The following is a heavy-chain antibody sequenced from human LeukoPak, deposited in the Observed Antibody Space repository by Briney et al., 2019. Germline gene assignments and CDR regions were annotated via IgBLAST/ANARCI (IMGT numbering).Heavy chain of an antibody. J-gene: IGHJ6*03. V-gene: IGHV3-30*02. CDR3: AREGYSSSYYYMDV. Sequence: GWSLRLSCAASGFTFSSYGMHWVRQAPGKGLEWVAFIRYDGSNKYYADSVKGRFTISRDNSKNTLYLQMTSLRAEDTAVYYCAREGYSSSYYYMDVWGKGTTVTVSS. CDR1: GFTFSSYG. CDR2: IRYDGSNK. D-gene: IGHD6-6*01.